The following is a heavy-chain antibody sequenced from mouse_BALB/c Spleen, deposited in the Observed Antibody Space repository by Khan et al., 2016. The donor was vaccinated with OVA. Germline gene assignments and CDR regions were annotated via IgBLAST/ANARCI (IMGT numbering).Heavy chain of an antibody. CDR1: GYTFTSYT. CDR2: INPSNGYT. D-gene: IGHD2-14*01. V-gene: IGHV1-4*01. CDR3: VRDGAYHRNDGWFAY. J-gene: IGHJ3*01. Sequence: QVQLKQSGAELARPGASVKMSCKASGYTFTSYTIHWIKERPGQGLEWIGYINPSNGYTNYNQKFKDKATLTTDKSSKTAYLQLSSLTSDDSAVYSCVRDGAYHRNDGWFAYWGQGTLVTVSA.